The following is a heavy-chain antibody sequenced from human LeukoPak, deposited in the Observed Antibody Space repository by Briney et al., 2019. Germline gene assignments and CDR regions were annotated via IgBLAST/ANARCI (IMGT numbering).Heavy chain of an antibody. J-gene: IGHJ6*03. V-gene: IGHV4-59*12. CDR3: ASRTHYDFWSGYYYYMDV. CDR1: GGSISSYY. CDR2: IHYRGST. Sequence: PSETLSLTCTVSGGSISSYYWSWIRQPPGKGLEWIGYIHYRGSTNYNPSLKSRVTISVDTSKNQFSLKLSSVTAADTAVYYCASRTHYDFWSGYYYYMDVWGKGTTVTVSS. D-gene: IGHD3-3*01.